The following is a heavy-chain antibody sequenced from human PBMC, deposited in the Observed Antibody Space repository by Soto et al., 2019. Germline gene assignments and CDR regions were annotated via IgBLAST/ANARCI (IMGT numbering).Heavy chain of an antibody. Sequence: QVTLKESGPVVVKPTETLTLTCTVSGFSLSNARMGVSWIRQPPGKALEWLAHIFSNDERSYSTSLKSRLTISKDTSKSQVVLSMINMDPVDTATYYSARIKDYSPDYWGQGTLVTVSS. J-gene: IGHJ4*02. V-gene: IGHV2-26*01. CDR2: IFSNDER. D-gene: IGHD4-4*01. CDR1: GFSLSNARMG. CDR3: ARIKDYSPDY.